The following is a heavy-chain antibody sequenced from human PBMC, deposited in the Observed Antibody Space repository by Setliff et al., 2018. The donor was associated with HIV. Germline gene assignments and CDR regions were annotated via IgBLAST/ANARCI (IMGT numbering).Heavy chain of an antibody. J-gene: IGHJ5*02. Sequence: PSETLSLTCTISGGSFSSYYWSWIRQPAGRGLEWIWRIYSSGTTNYNPSLKSRVTMSVDTSKNQFSLKLTSVTAADTAVYYCARDRHSSGLGSYGPWGPGTLVTVSS. CDR1: GGSFSSYY. CDR3: ARDRHSSGLGSYGP. CDR2: IYSSGTT. V-gene: IGHV4-4*07. D-gene: IGHD3-10*01.